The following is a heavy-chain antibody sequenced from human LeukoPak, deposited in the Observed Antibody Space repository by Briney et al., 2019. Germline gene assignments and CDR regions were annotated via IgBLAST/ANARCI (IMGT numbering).Heavy chain of an antibody. V-gene: IGHV3-30*18. CDR3: AKGARGDTVTSIVGLNWFDP. D-gene: IGHD4-17*01. Sequence: RGSLRLSCAASGITFRSYGMHWVRHAPGKGLEWVAVISYDGSHKYYADSVKGRFSISRDNSKNTLYLQMNSLRADDTAVYYCAKGARGDTVTSIVGLNWFDPWGQGTLVTVSS. J-gene: IGHJ5*02. CDR2: ISYDGSHK. CDR1: GITFRSYG.